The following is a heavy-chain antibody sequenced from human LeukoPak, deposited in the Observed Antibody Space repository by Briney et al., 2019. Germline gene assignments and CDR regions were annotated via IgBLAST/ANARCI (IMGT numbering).Heavy chain of an antibody. CDR1: GGSISSYY. Sequence: PSETLSLTCTVSGGSISSYYWSWIRQPAGKGLEWIGRIYTSGSTNYNPSLKSRVTMSVDTSKNQFSLKLSSVTAADTAVYYCAREYAEYDFWSGYYYRFRGLWNWFDPWGQGTLVTVSS. D-gene: IGHD3-3*01. CDR2: IYTSGST. J-gene: IGHJ5*02. CDR3: AREYAEYDFWSGYYYRFRGLWNWFDP. V-gene: IGHV4-4*07.